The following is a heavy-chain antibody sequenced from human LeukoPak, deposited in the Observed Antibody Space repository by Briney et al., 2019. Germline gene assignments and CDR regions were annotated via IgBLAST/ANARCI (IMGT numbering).Heavy chain of an antibody. V-gene: IGHV3-9*01. CDR2: ISWNSGSI. D-gene: IGHD3-22*01. CDR3: AKDIIAYYYDSSGYSAFDY. Sequence: GGSRRPSWAASGFGLSTIVMHWVGQAPGKGLGWASGISWNSGSIGYADSVKGRFTISRDNAKNSLYLQMNSLRAEDTALYYCAKDIIAYYYDSSGYSAFDYWGQGTLVTVSS. CDR1: GFGLSTIV. J-gene: IGHJ4*02.